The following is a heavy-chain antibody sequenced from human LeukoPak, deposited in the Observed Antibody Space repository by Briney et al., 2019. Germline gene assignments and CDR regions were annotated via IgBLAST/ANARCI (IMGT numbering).Heavy chain of an antibody. D-gene: IGHD6-13*01. Sequence: GGSLRLSCAASGFAFSSYDMHWVRQATGKGLEWVSAIGTAGDTYYPGSVKGRFTISRENAKNSLYLQMNSLRAGDTAVYYCARSEAAGDPFDYWGQGTLVTVPS. CDR1: GFAFSSYD. J-gene: IGHJ4*02. CDR3: ARSEAAGDPFDY. CDR2: IGTAGDT. V-gene: IGHV3-13*01.